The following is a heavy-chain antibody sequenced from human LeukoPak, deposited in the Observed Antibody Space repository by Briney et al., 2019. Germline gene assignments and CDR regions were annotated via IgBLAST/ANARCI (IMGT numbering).Heavy chain of an antibody. Sequence: GASVKVSCKASGDTFSSYAISWVRQAPGQGLEWMGGIIPILDTATYAQKFQGRVTITADESTSTAYMELSSLRSEDTAVYYCARRHCSTTGCYYGWFDPWAREPWSPSPQ. V-gene: IGHV1-69*13. CDR1: GDTFSSYA. D-gene: IGHD2-2*01. J-gene: IGHJ5*02. CDR3: ARRHCSTTGCYYGWFDP. CDR2: IIPILDTA.